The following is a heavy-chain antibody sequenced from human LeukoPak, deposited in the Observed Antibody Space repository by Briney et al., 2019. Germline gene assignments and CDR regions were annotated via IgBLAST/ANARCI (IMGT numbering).Heavy chain of an antibody. V-gene: IGHV3-66*04. J-gene: IGHJ4*02. CDR1: GGTVSSNY. Sequence: GESLRLSCAASGGTVSSNYMSWVRQAPGKGLQWVSVIYSGGSTYYADSVKGRFTISRDNSKNTLYLQMNSLRAEDTAVYYCARHPSSQNFDYWGQGALVTVSS. CDR3: ARHPSSQNFDY. CDR2: IYSGGST. D-gene: IGHD6-13*01.